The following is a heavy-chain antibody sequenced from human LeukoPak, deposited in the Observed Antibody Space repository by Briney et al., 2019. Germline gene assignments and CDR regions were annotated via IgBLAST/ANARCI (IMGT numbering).Heavy chain of an antibody. V-gene: IGHV3-74*01. CDR3: ARAGEVTIFGVVITNYYYYYMDV. Sequence: GGSLRLSCAASGFTFSSYWMHWVRQAPGKGLVWVSRINSDGSSTSYADSVKGRFTISRDNAKNALYLQMNSLRAEYTAVYYCARAGEVTIFGVVITNYYYYYMDVWGKGTTVTVSS. CDR1: GFTFSSYW. D-gene: IGHD3-3*01. CDR2: INSDGSST. J-gene: IGHJ6*03.